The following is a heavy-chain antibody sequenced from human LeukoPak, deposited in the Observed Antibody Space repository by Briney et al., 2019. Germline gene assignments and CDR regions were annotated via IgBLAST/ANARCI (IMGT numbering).Heavy chain of an antibody. CDR1: GFTISSYW. CDR2: IKQDGSEK. V-gene: IGHV3-7*01. Sequence: PGGSLRLSCAASGFTISSYWMSWVRQAPGKGLEWVANIKQDGSEKYYVDSVKGRFTISRDNAKNSLYLQMNSLRAEDTAVYYCARDGDHFDYWGQGTLVTVSS. D-gene: IGHD7-27*01. J-gene: IGHJ4*02. CDR3: ARDGDHFDY.